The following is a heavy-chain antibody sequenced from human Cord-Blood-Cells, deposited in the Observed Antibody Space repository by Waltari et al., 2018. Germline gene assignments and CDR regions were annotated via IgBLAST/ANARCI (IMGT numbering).Heavy chain of an antibody. D-gene: IGHD5-12*01. CDR3: ARGWRHMISGYDY. Sequence: QVQLVQSGAEVKKPGASVKVSCKASGYTSTSYDINWVRQATGQGLAWMGWMNPTGGNTGYARKFQGRVTMTRNTSISTAYMELSSLRSEDTAVYYCARGWRHMISGYDYWGQGTLVTVSS. J-gene: IGHJ4*02. V-gene: IGHV1-8*01. CDR1: GYTSTSYD. CDR2: MNPTGGNT.